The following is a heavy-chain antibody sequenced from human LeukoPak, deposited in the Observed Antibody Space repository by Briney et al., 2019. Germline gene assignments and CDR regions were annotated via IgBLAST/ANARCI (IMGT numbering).Heavy chain of an antibody. CDR2: IIPISGTA. CDR3: ARDWVYCSSTSCHTTFDY. CDR1: GGTFSSYA. D-gene: IGHD2-2*02. V-gene: IGHV1-69*06. J-gene: IGHJ4*02. Sequence: SVKVSCKASGGTFSSYAISWVRQAPGQGLEWMGGIIPISGTANYAQKFQGRVTITADKSTSTAYMELSSLRSEDTAVYYCARDWVYCSSTSCHTTFDYWGQGTLVTVSS.